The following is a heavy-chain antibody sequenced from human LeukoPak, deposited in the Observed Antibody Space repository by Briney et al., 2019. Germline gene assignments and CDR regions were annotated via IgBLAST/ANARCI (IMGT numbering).Heavy chain of an antibody. CDR3: AKDHPQVRGVIDY. CDR2: ISSSSSSYI. J-gene: IGHJ4*02. D-gene: IGHD3-10*01. CDR1: GFTFSSYS. V-gene: IGHV3-21*01. Sequence: PGGSLSLSCAASGFTFSSYSMNWVRQAPGKGLEWVSSISSSSSSYIYYADSVKGRFTISRDNSKNTLYLQMNSLRAEDTAVYYCAKDHPQVRGVIDYWGQGTLVTVSS.